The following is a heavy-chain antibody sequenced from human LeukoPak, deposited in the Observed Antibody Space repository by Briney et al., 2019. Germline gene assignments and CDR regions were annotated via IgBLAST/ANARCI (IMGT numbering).Heavy chain of an antibody. V-gene: IGHV4-39*07. J-gene: IGHJ4*02. D-gene: IGHD3-22*01. CDR1: GGSLSSSSYY. CDR2: IYTSGST. CDR3: ARDREYYYDSSGYDY. Sequence: PSETLSLTCTVSGGSLSSSSYYWGWIRQPPGKGLEWIGRIYTSGSTNYNPSLKSRVTMSVDTSKNQFSLKLSSVTAADTAVYYCARDREYYYDSSGYDYWGQGTLVTVSS.